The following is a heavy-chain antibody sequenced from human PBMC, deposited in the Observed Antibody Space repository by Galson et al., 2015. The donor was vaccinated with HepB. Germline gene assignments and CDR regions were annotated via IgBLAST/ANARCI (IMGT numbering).Heavy chain of an antibody. J-gene: IGHJ4*02. D-gene: IGHD3-3*01. CDR1: GFTFGTSG. CDR3: ARDASEWSRDY. V-gene: IGHV3-21*01. CDR2: IGYRETYK. Sequence: SLRLSCAASGFTFGTSGMTWVRQAPGKGLEWVAVIGYRETYKHYADSVKGRFAISRDNAKNSVYLQMNSLRVEDTAVYYCARDASEWSRDYWGQGTLVAVSS.